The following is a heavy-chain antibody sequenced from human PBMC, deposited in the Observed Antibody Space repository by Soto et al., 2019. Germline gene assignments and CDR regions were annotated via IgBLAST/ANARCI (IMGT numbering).Heavy chain of an antibody. CDR3: ASEALCGADCYFFEY. CDR1: GFTFSNSE. V-gene: IGHV3-48*03. Sequence: PGGSLILSCAASGFTFSNSEMFWVRQAPGKGLEWVSKINYSGSNIYYSKSVKGRFTISRDNAKNSLSLQMNSLTDEDTAIYYCASEALCGADCYFFEYWGPGTLVTVS. CDR2: INYSGSNI. D-gene: IGHD2-21*02. J-gene: IGHJ4*02.